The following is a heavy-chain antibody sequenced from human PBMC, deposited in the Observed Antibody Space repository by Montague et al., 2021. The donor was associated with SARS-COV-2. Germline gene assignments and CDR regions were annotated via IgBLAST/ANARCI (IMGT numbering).Heavy chain of an antibody. V-gene: IGHV3-23*01. CDR2: ISGSGGRT. D-gene: IGHD6-13*01. CDR1: EFTFSSYS. Sequence: SLRLSCAASEFTFSSYSMSWVRQAPGKGLEWVSAISGSGGRTYSADSVKGRFTLSRDNSKNTLYLQMNSLRAEDTAVYYCAKAALGSSSYFDYWGQGTLVTVSS. CDR3: AKAALGSSSYFDY. J-gene: IGHJ4*02.